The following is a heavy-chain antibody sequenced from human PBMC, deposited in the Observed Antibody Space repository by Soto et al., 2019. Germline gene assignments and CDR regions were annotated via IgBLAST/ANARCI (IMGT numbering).Heavy chain of an antibody. V-gene: IGHV3-74*01. CDR2: ISTDASST. CDR1: GFTFSSYW. Sequence: EVQLVESGGGLVQPGGSLRLSCAASGFTFSSYWMHWVRQAPGKGLVWVSSISTDASSTSYADPVKGRFTISRDNAKNTLYLPMNSVRAEDTAVYYCARLPNKSPQNWGQGTRVIVSP. J-gene: IGHJ1*01. CDR3: ARLPNKSPQN.